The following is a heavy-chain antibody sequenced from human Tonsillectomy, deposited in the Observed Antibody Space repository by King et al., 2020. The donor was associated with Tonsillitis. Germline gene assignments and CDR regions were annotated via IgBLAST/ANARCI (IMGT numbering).Heavy chain of an antibody. Sequence: QLQESGPGLVKPSETLSLTCAVSGYSISSGYYWGWIRQPPGKGLEWIGSIYHSGSTFHNPSLKSRVTISVDTSKNQFSLTLTSVTAADTAVYYCARVSGTTVTASGMDVWGQGTTVTVSS. V-gene: IGHV4-38-2*01. J-gene: IGHJ6*02. CDR2: IYHSGST. CDR3: ARVSGTTVTASGMDV. CDR1: GYSISSGYY. D-gene: IGHD4-17*01.